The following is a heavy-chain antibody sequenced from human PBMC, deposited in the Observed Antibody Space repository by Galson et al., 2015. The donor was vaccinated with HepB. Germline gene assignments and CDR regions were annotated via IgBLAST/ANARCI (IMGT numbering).Heavy chain of an antibody. CDR3: ARDGTPYYDFWSGYPPDISGGYNWFDP. CDR1: GFTFDDYA. J-gene: IGHJ5*02. CDR2: ISWNSGSI. Sequence: SLRLSCAASGFTFDDYAMHWVRQAPGKGLEWVSGISWNSGSIGYADSVKGRFTISRDNAKNSLYLQMNSPRAEDTAVYYCARDGTPYYDFWSGYPPDISGGYNWFDPWGQGTLVTVSS. V-gene: IGHV3-9*01. D-gene: IGHD3-3*01.